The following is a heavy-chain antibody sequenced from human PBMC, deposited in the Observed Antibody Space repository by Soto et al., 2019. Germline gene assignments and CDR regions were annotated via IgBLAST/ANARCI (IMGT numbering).Heavy chain of an antibody. D-gene: IGHD4-17*01. CDR1: GGSVRSGEYY. V-gene: IGHV4-61*08. Sequence: PSETLSLTCTVSGGSVRSGEYYWGWIRQSPGKALEYIGHSYYSGSAKYNPSLRGRVTILVDRSKNQFSLFLTSVTAADTAVYFCARSYITITTGYSDSWGQGALVTVSS. J-gene: IGHJ4*02. CDR2: SYYSGSA. CDR3: ARSYITITTGYSDS.